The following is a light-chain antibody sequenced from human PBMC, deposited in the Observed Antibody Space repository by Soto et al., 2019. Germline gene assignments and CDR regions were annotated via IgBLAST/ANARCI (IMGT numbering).Light chain of an antibody. CDR1: TSDVGTYNS. CDR3: SSYTSSSTLYV. CDR2: DVN. V-gene: IGLV2-11*01. J-gene: IGLJ1*01. Sequence: QSALTQPRSVSGSPGQSVTISCTGTTSDVGTYNSVSWYQQHPDKAPKVIIFDVNKRPSGVPDRFSGSKSGNTASLTISGLQAEDEADYYCSSYTSSSTLYVFGSGTKLTVL.